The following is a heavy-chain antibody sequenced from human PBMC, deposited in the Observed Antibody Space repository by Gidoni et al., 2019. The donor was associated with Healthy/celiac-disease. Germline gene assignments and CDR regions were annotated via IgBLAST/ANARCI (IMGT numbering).Heavy chain of an antibody. J-gene: IGHJ6*03. Sequence: QVQLVQSWAAVKKPGSSVKVSCKASAGTFSSYAIRWVRQAPGQGLEWMGGIIPSFGTANYAQRFQGIVTITADESTSTAYMELSSVRSEDTAVYYCARVFAESIGYSSGDSYYYYYMDVWGKGTTVTVSS. D-gene: IGHD6-19*01. CDR1: AGTFSSYA. V-gene: IGHV1-69*01. CDR2: IIPSFGTA. CDR3: ARVFAESIGYSSGDSYYYYYMDV.